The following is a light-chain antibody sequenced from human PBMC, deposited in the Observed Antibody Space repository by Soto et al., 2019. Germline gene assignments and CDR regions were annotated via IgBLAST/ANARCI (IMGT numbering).Light chain of an antibody. J-gene: IGKJ1*01. CDR3: QQSYSRPRA. Sequence: DIQMTQSPSSLSAYVGDRVTITCRASQSISVYLNWYQQKPGKAPNLLIYSSSSLESGVPSRFSGSGSGTDFTLTISSLXXEDFATYFCQQSYSRPRAFGQGTKV. CDR1: QSISVY. V-gene: IGKV1-39*01. CDR2: SSS.